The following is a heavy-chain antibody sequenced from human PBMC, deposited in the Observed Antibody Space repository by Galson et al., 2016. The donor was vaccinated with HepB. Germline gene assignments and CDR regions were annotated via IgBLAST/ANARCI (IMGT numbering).Heavy chain of an antibody. V-gene: IGHV4-59*06. J-gene: IGHJ6*03. D-gene: IGHD3-3*01. CDR1: GGSISRYY. Sequence: SETLSLTCTVSGGSISRYYWSWIRQSPGKGLESIGYIYYSGSPHYNPSLKSRATISLDTSKNQISLKLTSVTAADTAVYYCAREVGLTIFGDVTRSSYYVNVWGKGTTVTVSS. CDR2: IYYSGSP. CDR3: AREVGLTIFGDVTRSSYYVNV.